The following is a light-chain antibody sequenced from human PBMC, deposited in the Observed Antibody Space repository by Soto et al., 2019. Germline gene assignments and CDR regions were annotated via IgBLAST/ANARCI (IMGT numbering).Light chain of an antibody. CDR1: QSISNH. V-gene: IGKV1-39*01. Sequence: DTLIKNCAASLSLSAAQRFIIACLASQSISNHLDWYQQKPGQAPKLLIFAASSLQSGVPSRFSGSRSGPDFTLTISRLEPEDFAVYNCQQYGSTPRTFGQGTNVDI. CDR3: QQYGSTPRT. CDR2: AAS. J-gene: IGKJ1*01.